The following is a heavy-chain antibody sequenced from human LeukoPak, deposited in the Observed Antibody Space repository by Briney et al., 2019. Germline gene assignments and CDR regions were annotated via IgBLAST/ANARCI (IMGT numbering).Heavy chain of an antibody. D-gene: IGHD3-22*01. CDR3: AGRDYDSSGYYYYYYGMDV. V-gene: IGHV1-69*13. Sequence: GASVKVSCKASGGTFSSYAISWVRQAPGQGLEWMGGVIPIFGTANYAQKFQGRVTITADESTSTAYMELSSLRSEDTAVYYCAGRDYDSSGYYYYYYGMDVWGQGTTVTVSS. J-gene: IGHJ6*02. CDR2: VIPIFGTA. CDR1: GGTFSSYA.